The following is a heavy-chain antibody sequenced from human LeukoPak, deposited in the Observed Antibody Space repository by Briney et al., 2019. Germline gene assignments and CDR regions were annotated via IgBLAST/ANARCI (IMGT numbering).Heavy chain of an antibody. D-gene: IGHD6-13*01. CDR3: ARGGAGIAPTP. CDR1: GGSISSYY. CDR2: IYYSGTT. J-gene: IGHJ3*01. V-gene: IGHV4-59*13. Sequence: PSETLSLTCTVFGGSISSYYWSWIRQPPGKGLEWIGYIYYSGTTTYNPSLKSRVTISLDTSNNQFSLRLTSVTAADTAVYYCARGGAGIAPTPWGQGTMVTVSS.